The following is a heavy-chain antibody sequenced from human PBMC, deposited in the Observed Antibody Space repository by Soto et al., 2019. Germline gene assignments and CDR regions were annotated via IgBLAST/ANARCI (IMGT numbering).Heavy chain of an antibody. D-gene: IGHD5-18*01. Sequence: GGSLRLSCAASGFTFSSYGMHWVRQAPGKGLEWVAVISYDGSNKYYADSVKGRFTISRDNSKNTLYLQMNSLRAEDTAVYYCAKAVTRNLAAEIDYWGQGTLVTVSS. CDR1: GFTFSSYG. V-gene: IGHV3-30*18. J-gene: IGHJ4*02. CDR3: AKAVTRNLAAEIDY. CDR2: ISYDGSNK.